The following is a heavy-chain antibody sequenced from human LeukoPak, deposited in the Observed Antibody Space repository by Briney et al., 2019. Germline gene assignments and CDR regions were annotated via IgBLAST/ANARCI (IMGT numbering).Heavy chain of an antibody. V-gene: IGHV3-53*01. J-gene: IGHJ4*02. CDR1: GFTVSSNY. CDR2: IYSGRST. D-gene: IGHD5-12*01. CDR3: ARARYSGYDSPYYFDY. Sequence: GGTLRLSCAASGFTVSSNYMSWVRQAPGRGLEWVSVIYSGRSTYYADSVKGRFTISTDNSKNTLYLQMNSLRAEDTAVYYCARARYSGYDSPYYFDYWGQGTLVTVSS.